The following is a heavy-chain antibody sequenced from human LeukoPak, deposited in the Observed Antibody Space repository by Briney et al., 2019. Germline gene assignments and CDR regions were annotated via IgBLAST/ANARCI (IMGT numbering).Heavy chain of an antibody. CDR3: ARGRSNYYGMDV. D-gene: IGHD1-26*01. CDR2: IYYSGST. J-gene: IGHJ6*02. Sequence: PSETLSLTCTVSGGSISSSSYYWSWIRQPPGKGLEWIGYIYYSGSTNYNPSLKSRVTISVDTSKNQFSLKVSSVTAADTAVYYCARGRSNYYGMDVWGQGTTVTVSS. V-gene: IGHV4-61*01. CDR1: GGSISSSSYY.